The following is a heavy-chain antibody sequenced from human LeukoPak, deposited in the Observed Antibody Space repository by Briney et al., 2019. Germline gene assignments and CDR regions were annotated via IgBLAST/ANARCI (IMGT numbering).Heavy chain of an antibody. J-gene: IGHJ4*02. V-gene: IGHV3-48*03. CDR2: ISSSGSTI. Sequence: PGGSLRLSCAASGFTFSSYEMNWVRQAPGKGLEWVSYISSSGSTIYYADSVKGRFTISRDNAKNSLYLQMNSLRAEDTAVYYCAREAVAGYFDYWGQGNLVTVSS. D-gene: IGHD6-19*01. CDR1: GFTFSSYE. CDR3: AREAVAGYFDY.